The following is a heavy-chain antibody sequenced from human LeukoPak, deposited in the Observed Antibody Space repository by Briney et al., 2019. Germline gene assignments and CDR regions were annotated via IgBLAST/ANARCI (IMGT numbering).Heavy chain of an antibody. CDR1: GGSISRSSYY. D-gene: IGHD1-26*01. V-gene: IGHV4-39*01. CDR2: IYYSGST. J-gene: IGHJ4*02. CDR3: ARHRPLNFSWDLRRVYYFDY. Sequence: SETLSLTCTVSGGSISRSSYYWGWIRQPPGKGLEWIGSIYYSGSTYYNPSLKSRVSISVDTSKNQFSLKVSSVTAADTAVYYCARHRPLNFSWDLRRVYYFDYWGQGTLVTVSS.